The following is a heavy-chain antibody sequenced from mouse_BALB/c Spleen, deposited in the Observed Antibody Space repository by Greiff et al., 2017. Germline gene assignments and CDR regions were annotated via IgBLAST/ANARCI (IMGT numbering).Heavy chain of an antibody. D-gene: IGHD2-4*01. CDR2: ISSGSSTI. J-gene: IGHJ3*01. CDR3: ARGAYDYDAWFAY. Sequence: EVQVVESGGGLVQPGGSRKLSCAASGFTFSSFGMHWVRQAPEKGLEWVAYISSGSSTIYYADTVKGRFTISRDNPKNTLFLQMTSLRSEDTAMYYCARGAYDYDAWFAYWGQGTLVTVSA. CDR1: GFTFSSFG. V-gene: IGHV5-17*02.